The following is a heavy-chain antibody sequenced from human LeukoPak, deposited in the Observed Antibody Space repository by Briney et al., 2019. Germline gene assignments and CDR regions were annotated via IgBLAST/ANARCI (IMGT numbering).Heavy chain of an antibody. D-gene: IGHD6-19*01. V-gene: IGHV4-61*08. J-gene: IGHJ4*02. CDR2: IYYSGST. CDR1: GGSISSGGYY. CDR3: ARVGQWLAPDY. Sequence: PSQTLSLTCTVSGGSISSGGYYWSWIRQPPGKGLEWIGYIYYSGSTNYNPSLKSRVTISVDTSKNQFSLKLSSVTAADTAVYYCARVGQWLAPDYWGQGTLVTVSS.